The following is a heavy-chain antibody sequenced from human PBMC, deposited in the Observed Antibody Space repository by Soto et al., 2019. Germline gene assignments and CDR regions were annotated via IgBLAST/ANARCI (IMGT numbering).Heavy chain of an antibody. V-gene: IGHV1-3*01. Sequence: QVQLVQSGAEVKKPGASVKVSCKASGYTFTSYAMHWVRQAPGQRLEWMGWINAGNGNTKYSQKFQGRVTITRDTSASTAYMELSGLRSEETAVYYWAGGYSSSWYVKPAGFAPWGQGTLFPVSS. D-gene: IGHD6-13*01. CDR1: GYTFTSYA. CDR2: INAGNGNT. J-gene: IGHJ5*02. CDR3: AGGYSSSWYVKPAGFAP.